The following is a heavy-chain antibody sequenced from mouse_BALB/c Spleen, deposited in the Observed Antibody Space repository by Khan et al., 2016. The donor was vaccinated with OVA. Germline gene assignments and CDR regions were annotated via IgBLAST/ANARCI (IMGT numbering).Heavy chain of an antibody. Sequence: QVQLQQSGAELAKPGASVKMSCKASGYTFTSYWMHWVKQRPGQGLEWIGYINPSTGYTEYNQRFKAKAPLTADKSSSTAYMQLRSLTSEESAVYYCANHGSSSAWLTYWGQGTLVTVSA. V-gene: IGHV1-7*01. CDR3: ANHGSSSAWLTY. CDR2: INPSTGYT. CDR1: GYTFTSYW. J-gene: IGHJ3*01. D-gene: IGHD1-1*01.